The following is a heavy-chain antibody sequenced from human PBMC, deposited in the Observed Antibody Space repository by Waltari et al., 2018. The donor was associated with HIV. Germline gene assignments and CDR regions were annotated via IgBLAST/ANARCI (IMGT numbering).Heavy chain of an antibody. D-gene: IGHD2-21*01. J-gene: IGHJ3*02. CDR2: ISWNSGSI. CDR3: AKATASIWGGDAFDI. Sequence: EVQLVESGGGLVQPGRSLRLSCAASGFTFDAYAMPWVRQAPGKGLEWVSGISWNSGSIGYADSVKGRFTISRDNAKNSLYLQMNSLRAEDTALYYCAKATASIWGGDAFDIWGQGTMVTVSS. CDR1: GFTFDAYA. V-gene: IGHV3-9*01.